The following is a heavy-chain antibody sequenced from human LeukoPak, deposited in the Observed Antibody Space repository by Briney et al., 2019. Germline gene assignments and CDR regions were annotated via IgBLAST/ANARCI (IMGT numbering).Heavy chain of an antibody. J-gene: IGHJ3*02. CDR1: GGSISNYY. D-gene: IGHD6-19*01. CDR3: ARDKSGWLNDDAFDI. Sequence: SETLSLTCTVSGGSISNYYWSWIRQPAGKGLEWIGRIYTSGSTNYNPSLKSRVTMSVDTPKNQFSLKLSSVTAADTAVYYCARDKSGWLNDDAFDIWGQGTMVTVSS. V-gene: IGHV4-4*07. CDR2: IYTSGST.